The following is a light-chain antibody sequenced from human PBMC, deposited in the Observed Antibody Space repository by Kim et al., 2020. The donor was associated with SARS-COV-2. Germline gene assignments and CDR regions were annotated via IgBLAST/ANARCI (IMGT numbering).Light chain of an antibody. J-gene: IGKJ2*01. CDR2: TAS. V-gene: IGKV1-39*01. CDR3: QQGYSTPYT. Sequence: DIQMTQSPSSLSASVGDRVTITCRASQSISSYLNWYQQKPGKAPKLLIYTASNLQSGVPSRFSGSGSGTDFTITISSLQPEDFATYYCQQGYSTPYTFGQGTKLEI. CDR1: QSISSY.